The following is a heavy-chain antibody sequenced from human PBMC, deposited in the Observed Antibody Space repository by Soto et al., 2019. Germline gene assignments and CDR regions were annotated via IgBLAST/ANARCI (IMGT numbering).Heavy chain of an antibody. CDR3: ARDFTGWPPDGVDS. CDR1: GFTFTNYA. CDR2: ISAYNGIT. V-gene: IGHV1-18*01. D-gene: IGHD3-16*01. Sequence: QVHLVQSGAELKKPGASVKVSCKASGFTFTNYAITWVRQAPGQGLEWMGWISAYNGITNYAQNLQGRVTMTTDTSTSTAYMELGSLTSDDPAVYYCARDFTGWPPDGVDSWGQGTLVTVSS. J-gene: IGHJ4*02.